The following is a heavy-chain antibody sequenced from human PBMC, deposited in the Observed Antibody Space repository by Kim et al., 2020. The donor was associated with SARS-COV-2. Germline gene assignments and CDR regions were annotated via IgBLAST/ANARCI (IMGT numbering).Heavy chain of an antibody. J-gene: IGHJ4*02. CDR1: GGSFSGYY. D-gene: IGHD3-22*01. CDR2: INHSGST. Sequence: SETLSLTCAVYGGSFSGYYWSWIRQPPGKGLEWIGEINHSGSTNYNPSLKSRVTISVDTSKNQFSLKLSSVTAADTAVYYCARGHSSGYYYLEYYFDYWGQGTLVTVSS. V-gene: IGHV4-34*01. CDR3: ARGHSSGYYYLEYYFDY.